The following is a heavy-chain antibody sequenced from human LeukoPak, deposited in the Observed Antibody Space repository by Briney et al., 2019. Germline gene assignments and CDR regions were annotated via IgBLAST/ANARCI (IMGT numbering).Heavy chain of an antibody. CDR3: ARGRPKRSYGDYGRDFDY. J-gene: IGHJ4*02. Sequence: GGSLRLSCEASGFTFSTYWMSWVRQAPGKGLEWVANIKQDGSEKYYVDSVKGRFTISRDNAKNSLYLQMNSLRAEDTAVYYCARGRPKRSYGDYGRDFDYWGQGTLVTVSS. CDR1: GFTFSTYW. CDR2: IKQDGSEK. D-gene: IGHD4-17*01. V-gene: IGHV3-7*01.